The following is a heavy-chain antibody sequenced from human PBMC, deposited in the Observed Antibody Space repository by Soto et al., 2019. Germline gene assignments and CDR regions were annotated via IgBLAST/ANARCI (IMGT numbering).Heavy chain of an antibody. D-gene: IGHD3-10*01. CDR2: INHSGST. CDR3: ARGPTSYYGSGRSVDP. V-gene: IGHV4-34*01. Sequence: QVQLQQWGAGLLKPSETLSLTCAVYGGSFSGYYWSWIRQPPGKGLEWIGEINHSGSTNYNPSLKSRVTISVDTSKNQFSLKLSSVTAADTAVYYCARGPTSYYGSGRSVDPWGQGTLVTVSS. J-gene: IGHJ5*02. CDR1: GGSFSGYY.